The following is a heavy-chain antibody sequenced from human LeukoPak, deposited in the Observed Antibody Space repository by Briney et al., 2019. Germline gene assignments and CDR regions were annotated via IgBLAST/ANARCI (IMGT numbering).Heavy chain of an antibody. Sequence: GGSLRLSCAASGFTFSSYAMSWVRQAPGKGLECISAISGSGGSTYYADSVKGRFTISRDNSKNTLYLQMNSLRAEDTAVYYCAKEWDGSGSYYTYFDYWGQGTLVTVSS. CDR3: AKEWDGSGSYYTYFDY. CDR2: ISGSGGST. V-gene: IGHV3-23*01. D-gene: IGHD3-10*01. CDR1: GFTFSSYA. J-gene: IGHJ4*02.